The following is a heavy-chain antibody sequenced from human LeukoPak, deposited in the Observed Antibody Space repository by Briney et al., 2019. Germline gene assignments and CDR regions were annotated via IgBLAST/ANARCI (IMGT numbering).Heavy chain of an antibody. CDR1: GDSISSGSYY. CDR3: ARGYCSGGSCSGYYYYYYYMDV. D-gene: IGHD2-15*01. V-gene: IGHV4-61*02. CDR2: IYTSGST. J-gene: IGHJ6*03. Sequence: SESLSLTCTVSGDSISSGSYYWSWIRQPAGKGLEWIGRIYTSGSTNYNPSLKSRVTISVDTSRNQFSLKLSCVTAADTAVYYCARGYCSGGSCSGYYYYYYYMDVWGKGTSVTVSS.